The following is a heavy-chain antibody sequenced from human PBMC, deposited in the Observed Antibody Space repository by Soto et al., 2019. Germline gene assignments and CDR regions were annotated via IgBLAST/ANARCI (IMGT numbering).Heavy chain of an antibody. Sequence: PSETLSLTCTVSGGSISSYYWSWIRQPPGKGLEWIGYIYYSGSTNYNPSLKSRVNISVDTSKNQLSLKLSSVTAADTAVYYCARDLCHYDILTGYYDPGLRAFDIWGQGTMVTVSS. CDR1: GGSISSYY. V-gene: IGHV4-59*01. CDR3: ARDLCHYDILTGYYDPGLRAFDI. J-gene: IGHJ3*02. CDR2: IYYSGST. D-gene: IGHD3-9*01.